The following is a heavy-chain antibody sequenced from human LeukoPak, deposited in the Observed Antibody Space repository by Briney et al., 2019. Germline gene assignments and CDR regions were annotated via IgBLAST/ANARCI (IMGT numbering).Heavy chain of an antibody. V-gene: IGHV3-21*01. CDR3: ARALRSAAIRKNWFDP. CDR2: ISSSSSYI. Sequence: GGSLRLSCAASGFTFSSYSMNWVRQAPGKGLEWVSSISSSSSYIYYADSVKGRFTISRDNAKNSLYLQMNSLRAEDTAVYYCARALRSAAIRKNWFDPWGQGTLVTVSS. CDR1: GFTFSSYS. J-gene: IGHJ5*02. D-gene: IGHD2-2*02.